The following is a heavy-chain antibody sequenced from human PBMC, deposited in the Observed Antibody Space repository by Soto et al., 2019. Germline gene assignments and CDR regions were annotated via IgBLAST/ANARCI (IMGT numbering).Heavy chain of an antibody. CDR3: ARDRGAFDI. V-gene: IGHV3-72*01. J-gene: IGHJ3*02. CDR2: SRNKAHSYVT. Sequence: EVQLVESGGGLVQPGGSLRLSCAESGFIFSDHNLDWVRQAPGKGLEWVGRSRNKAHSYVTEYAASVRGRFTISRDDSKNSLYLQMNSLKTEDTAVYYCARDRGAFDIWGQGTMVTVSS. CDR1: GFIFSDHN.